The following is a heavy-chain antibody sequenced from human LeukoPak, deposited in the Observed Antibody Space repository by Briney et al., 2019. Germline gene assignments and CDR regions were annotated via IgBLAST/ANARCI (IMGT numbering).Heavy chain of an antibody. CDR2: IGKAGDT. V-gene: IGHV3-13*04. D-gene: IGHD5-12*01. J-gene: IGHJ3*01. CDR3: ARGAYIGFDV. CDR1: GLTFSTFD. Sequence: GGSLRLSCAASGLTFSTFDMHWVRQATGKGVEWVSGIGKAGDTYYAGSVKGRFTISRENAKNSLYLQMNSLRTGDTAVYYCARGAYIGFDVWGQGTMVTVSS.